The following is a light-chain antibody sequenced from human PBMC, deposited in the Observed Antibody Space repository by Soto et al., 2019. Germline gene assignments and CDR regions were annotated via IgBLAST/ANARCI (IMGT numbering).Light chain of an antibody. Sequence: QPVLTQPPSASGSPGQSVTISCTGTSSDVGGYNYVSWYQQYSGKAPKLMIYEVSKRPSGVPDRFSGSKSGNTASLTVSGLQAEDEADYYCSSYAGINNYVVFGGGTKLTVL. J-gene: IGLJ2*01. CDR3: SSYAGINNYVV. CDR2: EVS. V-gene: IGLV2-8*01. CDR1: SSDVGGYNY.